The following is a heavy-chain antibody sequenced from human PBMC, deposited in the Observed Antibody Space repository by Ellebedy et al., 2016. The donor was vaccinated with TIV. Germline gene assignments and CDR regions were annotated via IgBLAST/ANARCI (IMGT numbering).Heavy chain of an antibody. V-gene: IGHV1-18*04. J-gene: IGHJ4*02. CDR3: ARLGYCSSTSCYVIDY. CDR1: GYTFTGYY. CDR2: ISAYNGNT. D-gene: IGHD2-2*01. Sequence: AASVKVSCKASGYTFTGYYMHWVRQAPGQGLEWMGWISAYNGNTNYAQKLQGRVTMTTDTSTSTAYMELRSLRSDDTAVYYCARLGYCSSTSCYVIDYWGQGTLVTVSS.